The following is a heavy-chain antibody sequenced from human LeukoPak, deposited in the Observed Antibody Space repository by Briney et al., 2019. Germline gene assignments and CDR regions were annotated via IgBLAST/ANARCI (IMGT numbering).Heavy chain of an antibody. V-gene: IGHV4-34*01. CDR1: GGSFSGYY. Sequence: SETLSLTCAVYGGSFSGYYWSWIRQPPGKGLEWIGEINHSGSTNYNPSLKSRVTISVDTSKNQFSLKLSSVTAADTAVYYCARHDCSSTSCYMSYYYYGMDVWGQGTTATVSS. CDR2: INHSGST. CDR3: ARHDCSSTSCYMSYYYYGMDV. D-gene: IGHD2-2*02. J-gene: IGHJ6*02.